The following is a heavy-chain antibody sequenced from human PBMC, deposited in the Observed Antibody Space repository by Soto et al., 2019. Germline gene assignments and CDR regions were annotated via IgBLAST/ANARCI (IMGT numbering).Heavy chain of an antibody. J-gene: IGHJ6*02. CDR1: GFTFSSYA. CDR3: ARDLEVAGTYYYYGMDV. V-gene: IGHV3-30-3*01. CDR2: ISYDGSNK. D-gene: IGHD6-19*01. Sequence: PGGSLRLSCAASGFTFSSYAMHWVRQAPGKGLEWVAVISYDGSNKYYADSVKGRFTISRDNSKNTLYLQMNSLRAEDTAVYYCARDLEVAGTYYYYGMDVWGQGTTVTVSS.